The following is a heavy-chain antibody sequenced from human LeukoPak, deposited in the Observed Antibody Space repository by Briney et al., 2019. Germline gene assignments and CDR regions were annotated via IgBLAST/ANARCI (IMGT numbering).Heavy chain of an antibody. CDR3: ARLSAGTWNGQSFDY. J-gene: IGHJ4*02. Sequence: SETLTLTCTASVGSTSSGSYPWSWIPQPAAQSLQWIGRIYTSGSTNYNPSLKSRVTISVDTSKNQFSLKLSSVTAADTAVYYCARLSAGTWNGQSFDYWGQGTLVTVSS. D-gene: IGHD1-1*01. CDR2: IYTSGST. CDR1: VGSTSSGSYP. V-gene: IGHV4-61*02.